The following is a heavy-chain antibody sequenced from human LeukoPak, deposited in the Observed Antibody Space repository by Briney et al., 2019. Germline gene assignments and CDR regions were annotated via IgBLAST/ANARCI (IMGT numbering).Heavy chain of an antibody. D-gene: IGHD6-13*01. CDR3: ARTAATPGTVYYFDY. Sequence: GASVKVSCKASGYTFTSYGISWVRQAPGQGLEWMGWISANNGNTHYAQKLQGRVTMTTDTSTSTAYMELRSLRSDDTAVYYCARTAATPGTVYYFDYWGQGTLVTVSS. CDR1: GYTFTSYG. CDR2: ISANNGNT. J-gene: IGHJ4*02. V-gene: IGHV1-18*01.